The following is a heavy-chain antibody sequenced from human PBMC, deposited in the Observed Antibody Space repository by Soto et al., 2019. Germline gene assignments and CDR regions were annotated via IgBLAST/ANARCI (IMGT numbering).Heavy chain of an antibody. J-gene: IGHJ4*02. CDR2: INPTGGST. Sequence: QVQLVQSGAEVKKPGASVKVSCKASGYTFTSYYMHWVRQAPGQGLEWMGIINPTGGSTSYAQKLQGGVTMTRDTSKSTVYMELSSLRSEDTAVYYCARGFYILTGYYWEYWGQGTLVTVAS. CDR1: GYTFTSYY. V-gene: IGHV1-46*04. CDR3: ARGFYILTGYYWEY. D-gene: IGHD3-9*01.